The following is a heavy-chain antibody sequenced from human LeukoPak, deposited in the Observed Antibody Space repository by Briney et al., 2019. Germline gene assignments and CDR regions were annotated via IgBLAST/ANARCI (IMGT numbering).Heavy chain of an antibody. CDR3: AKDPSGRWSGSYVDY. J-gene: IGHJ4*02. V-gene: IGHV3-33*06. CDR2: IWYDGSNK. CDR1: GFTFSSYG. D-gene: IGHD1-26*01. Sequence: PGRSLRLSCAASGFTFSSYGRQWVRQAPGKGLEWVAVIWYDGSNKYYADSVKGRFTISRDNSKNTLYLQMNSLRAEDTAVYYCAKDPSGRWSGSYVDYWGQGTLVTVSS.